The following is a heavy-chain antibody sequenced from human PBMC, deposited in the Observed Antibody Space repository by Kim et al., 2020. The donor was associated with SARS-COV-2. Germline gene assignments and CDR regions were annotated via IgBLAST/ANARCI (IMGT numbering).Heavy chain of an antibody. J-gene: IGHJ4*02. CDR1: GFTFSSYS. CDR2: ISSSSSYI. CDR3: ARTAGSSLSFDY. V-gene: IGHV3-21*01. D-gene: IGHD1-1*01. Sequence: GGSLRLSCAASGFTFSSYSMNWVRQAPGKGLEWVSSISSSSSYIYYADSVKGRFTISRDNAKNSLYLQMNSLRAEDTAVYYCARTAGSSLSFDYWGQGTLVTVSS.